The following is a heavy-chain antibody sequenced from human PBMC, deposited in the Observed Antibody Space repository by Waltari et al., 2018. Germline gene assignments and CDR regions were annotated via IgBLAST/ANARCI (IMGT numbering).Heavy chain of an antibody. D-gene: IGHD6-13*01. CDR3: TTTSFVEQQLVLGWDY. CDR2: IKSKTDGGTT. V-gene: IGHV3-15*01. CDR1: GFTFSNAW. Sequence: EVQLVESGGGLVKPGGSLRLSCAASGFTFSNAWMSWVRQAPGKGLDGVGLIKSKTDGGTTDYAAPVKGRFTISRDDSKNTLYLQMNSLKTEDTAVYYCTTTSFVEQQLVLGWDYWGQGTLVTVSS. J-gene: IGHJ4*02.